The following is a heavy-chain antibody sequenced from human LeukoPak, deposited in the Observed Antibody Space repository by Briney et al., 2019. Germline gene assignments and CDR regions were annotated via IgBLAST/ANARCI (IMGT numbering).Heavy chain of an antibody. V-gene: IGHV4-34*01. CDR3: ARRRGGYNSYY. D-gene: IGHD5-24*01. J-gene: IGHJ4*02. Sequence: SETLSLTCAVYGGSFSGYYWSWIRQPPGKGLEWIGEINHSGSTNYNPSLKSRVTISVDTSKNQFSLKLSSVTAADTAVYYCARRRGGYNSYYWGQGTLVTVSS. CDR1: GGSFSGYY. CDR2: INHSGST.